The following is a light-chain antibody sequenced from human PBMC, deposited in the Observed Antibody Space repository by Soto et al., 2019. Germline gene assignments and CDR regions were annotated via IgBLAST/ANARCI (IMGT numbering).Light chain of an antibody. V-gene: IGKV1-39*01. Sequence: DIQMTQSPSSLSASVGDRVTITCRASQSISSSLNWYQQTPGKAPRLLIYGASSLQSGVPSRFSGSGSGTDFTLTISSLQPEDFATYYCQQSYSTPLTFGGGTKVDIK. J-gene: IGKJ4*01. CDR2: GAS. CDR1: QSISSS. CDR3: QQSYSTPLT.